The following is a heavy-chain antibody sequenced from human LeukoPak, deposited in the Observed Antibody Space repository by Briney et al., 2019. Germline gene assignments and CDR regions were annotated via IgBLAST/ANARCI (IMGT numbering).Heavy chain of an antibody. Sequence: TFXXXAMSWVRQXPGKGVEGVSAISPSGRRAYYADSVKGRFTISRDNVKKRLYFQMNSLRAEDTAVYYCANPLWFGEFLSGMDVWGQGTTVTVS. D-gene: IGHD3-10*01. CDR2: ISPSGRRA. V-gene: IGHV3-23*01. J-gene: IGHJ6*02. CDR3: ANPLWFGEFLSGMDV. CDR1: TFXXXA.